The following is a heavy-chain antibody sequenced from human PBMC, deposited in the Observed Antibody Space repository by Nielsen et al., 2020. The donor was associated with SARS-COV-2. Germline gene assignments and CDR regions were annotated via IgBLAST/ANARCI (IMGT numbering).Heavy chain of an antibody. Sequence: SETLSLTCSVSGGSISISGYFWGWIRQSPGKGLEWIGSFFHSGDTYYNPSLKSRLTISVDTSRNQFSLNLRSVTAADTAVYYCARSAAYYDFWSGYSLDSWGQGTLVTVSS. V-gene: IGHV4-39*07. J-gene: IGHJ4*02. CDR1: GGSISISGYF. CDR2: FFHSGDT. CDR3: ARSAAYYDFWSGYSLDS. D-gene: IGHD3-3*01.